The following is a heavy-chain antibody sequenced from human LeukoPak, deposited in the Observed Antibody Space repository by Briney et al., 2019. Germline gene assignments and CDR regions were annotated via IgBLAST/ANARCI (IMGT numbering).Heavy chain of an antibody. V-gene: IGHV4-59*01. CDR3: ARGHKPLNWNYAGLFGY. CDR2: IYYSGST. J-gene: IGHJ4*02. D-gene: IGHD1-7*01. Sequence: PSETLSLTCTVSGGSISSYYWSWIRQPPGKGLEWVGYIYYSGSTNYNPSLKSRGTISVDTSKNQFSLKLSSVTAADTAVYYCARGHKPLNWNYAGLFGYWGQGTLVTVSS. CDR1: GGSISSYY.